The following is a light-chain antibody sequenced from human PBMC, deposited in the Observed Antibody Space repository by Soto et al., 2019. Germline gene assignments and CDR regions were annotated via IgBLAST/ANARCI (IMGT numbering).Light chain of an antibody. CDR3: QQYKTYSRT. CDR2: DGS. V-gene: IGKV1-5*03. Sequence: DIQMTQSPSTLSVSVGDRIIITCRASQSINTWLAWYQQKPGEAPKLLIYDGSTLERGVPSRFSGSGSGTEFTLTISRLQPDDFATFYCQQYKTYSRTFGQGTKVEVK. CDR1: QSINTW. J-gene: IGKJ1*01.